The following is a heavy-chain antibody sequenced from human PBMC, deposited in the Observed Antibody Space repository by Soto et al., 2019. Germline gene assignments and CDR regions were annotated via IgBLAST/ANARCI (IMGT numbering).Heavy chain of an antibody. CDR3: ARAGCSGGSCPLFDY. V-gene: IGHV4-59*12. Sequence: SETLSLTCTVSGGSISSDYWSWIRQPPGKGLEWIGYIHYSGSTYYNPSLKSRVTVSVDTSENQFSLKLSSVSAADTAVYYCARAGCSGGSCPLFDYWGQGALVTVSS. CDR1: GGSISSDY. CDR2: IHYSGST. J-gene: IGHJ4*02. D-gene: IGHD2-15*01.